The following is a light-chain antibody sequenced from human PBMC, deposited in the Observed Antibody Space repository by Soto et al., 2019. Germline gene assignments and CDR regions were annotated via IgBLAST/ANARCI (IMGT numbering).Light chain of an antibody. CDR3: QQYGSSQRWT. Sequence: EIVLTQSPGTLSLSPGERATLSCRASQSVSSSYLAWYQQKPGQAPRLLIYGASSRATGIPDRFSGSGSGTDFTLTISRLVPEDFAMYYCQQYGSSQRWTFGQGTKVEIK. J-gene: IGKJ1*01. CDR2: GAS. CDR1: QSVSSSY. V-gene: IGKV3-20*01.